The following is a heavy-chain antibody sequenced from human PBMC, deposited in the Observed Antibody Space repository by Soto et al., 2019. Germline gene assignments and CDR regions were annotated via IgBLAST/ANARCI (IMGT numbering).Heavy chain of an antibody. Sequence: SETLSLTCAVSGGSISSSNWWSWVRQPPGKGLEWIGEIYHSGSTNYNPSLKSRVTISVDKSKNQFSLKLSSVTAADTAVYYCALTGARRSYFDYWGQGTLVTVSS. CDR2: IYHSGST. V-gene: IGHV4-4*02. CDR1: GGSISSSNW. CDR3: ALTGARRSYFDY. D-gene: IGHD1-20*01. J-gene: IGHJ4*02.